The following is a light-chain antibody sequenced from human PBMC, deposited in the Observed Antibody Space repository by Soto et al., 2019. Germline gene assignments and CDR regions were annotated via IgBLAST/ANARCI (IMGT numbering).Light chain of an antibody. Sequence: DIQMTQSPSSLSASVGDRVTITCRASQSISSYLNWYQQKPEKAPKLLLFATSSLQSGVPSRFSGSGSGTDFTLTISSLQPEDFATYYCQQSYSTLFTFGPGTKVDIK. CDR2: ATS. CDR3: QQSYSTLFT. J-gene: IGKJ3*01. CDR1: QSISSY. V-gene: IGKV1-39*01.